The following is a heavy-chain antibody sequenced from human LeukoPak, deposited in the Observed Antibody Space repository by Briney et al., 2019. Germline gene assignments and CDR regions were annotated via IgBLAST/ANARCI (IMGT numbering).Heavy chain of an antibody. CDR3: ARVGVFAGENWFDP. Sequence: ASVKVSCKASGGTFSSYAISWVRQAPGRGLEWMGGIIPIFGTANYAQKFQGRVTITADESTSTAYMELSSLRSEDTAVYYCARVGVFAGENWFDPWGQGTLVTVSS. J-gene: IGHJ5*02. V-gene: IGHV1-69*13. CDR1: GGTFSSYA. CDR2: IIPIFGTA. D-gene: IGHD3-16*01.